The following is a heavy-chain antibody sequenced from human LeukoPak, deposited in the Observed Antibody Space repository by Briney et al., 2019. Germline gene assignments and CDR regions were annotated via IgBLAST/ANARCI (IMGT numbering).Heavy chain of an antibody. CDR2: INPNSGGT. J-gene: IGHJ5*02. D-gene: IGHD1-26*01. CDR1: GYTFTGYY. CDR3: ATVPVGSGSYFSHAWFDP. V-gene: IGHV1-2*02. Sequence: ASVKVSCKASGYTFTGYYMHWVRQAPGQGLEWMGWINPNSGGTNYAQKFQGRVTMTRDTSISTAYMELSRLRSDDTAVYYCATVPVGSGSYFSHAWFDPWGQGTLVTVSS.